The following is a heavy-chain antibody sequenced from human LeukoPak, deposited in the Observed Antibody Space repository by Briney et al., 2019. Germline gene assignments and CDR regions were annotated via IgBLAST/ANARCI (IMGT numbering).Heavy chain of an antibody. CDR2: IKSDNDGGAI. Sequence: GGSLRLSCSASGFTFTNTWLNWVRQAPGGGLEWVGRIKSDNDGGAIDYAAPVKGRFTISRDDSKNTLYLQMNSLKTEDSAVYYCTTGIDYGGGYWGQGTLVTVSS. D-gene: IGHD3-16*01. J-gene: IGHJ4*02. CDR1: GFTFTNTW. V-gene: IGHV3-15*07. CDR3: TTGIDYGGGY.